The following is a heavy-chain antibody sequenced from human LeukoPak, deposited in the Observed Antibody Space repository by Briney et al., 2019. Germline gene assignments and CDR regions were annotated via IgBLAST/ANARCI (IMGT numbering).Heavy chain of an antibody. Sequence: GASVKVSCKASGYTFTCYDISWVRQAPGQGLDWMGRINPNSGGTNYAQKFQGRVTMTRDTSISTAYMELSRLRSDDTAVYYCARLEYCSSTSCYNYYYYGMDVWGQGTTVTVSS. J-gene: IGHJ6*02. CDR3: ARLEYCSSTSCYNYYYYGMDV. CDR2: INPNSGGT. CDR1: GYTFTCYD. D-gene: IGHD2-2*02. V-gene: IGHV1-2*06.